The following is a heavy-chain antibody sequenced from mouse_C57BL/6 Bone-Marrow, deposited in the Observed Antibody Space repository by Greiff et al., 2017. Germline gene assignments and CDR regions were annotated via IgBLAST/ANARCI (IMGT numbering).Heavy chain of an antibody. Sequence: QVQLQQSGAELVRPGASVKLSCKASGYTFTDYYINWVKQRPGQGLEWIARIYPGSGNTYYNEKFKGKATLTAEKSSSTAYMQLSSLTSEDSAVYCCARWAGYFDYWGTGTTLTVSS. CDR2: IYPGSGNT. J-gene: IGHJ2*01. CDR3: ARWAGYFDY. V-gene: IGHV1-76*01. CDR1: GYTFTDYY. D-gene: IGHD3-3*01.